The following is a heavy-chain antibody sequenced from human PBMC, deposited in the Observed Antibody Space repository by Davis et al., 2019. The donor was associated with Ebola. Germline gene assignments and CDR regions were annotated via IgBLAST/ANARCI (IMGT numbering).Heavy chain of an antibody. D-gene: IGHD3-3*01. J-gene: IGHJ5*02. V-gene: IGHV4-34*01. CDR3: ARGGVGFLEWLYNWFDP. Sequence: SETLSLTCAVYGGSFSGYYWSWIRQPPGKGLEWIGEINHSGSTNYNPSLKSRVTISVDTSKNQFSLKLSSVTAADTAVYYCARGGVGFLEWLYNWFDPWGQGTLATVSS. CDR1: GGSFSGYY. CDR2: INHSGST.